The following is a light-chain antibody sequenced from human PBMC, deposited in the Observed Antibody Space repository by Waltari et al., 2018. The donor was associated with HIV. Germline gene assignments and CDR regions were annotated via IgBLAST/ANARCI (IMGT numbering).Light chain of an antibody. CDR3: CSFARSSTWV. J-gene: IGLJ3*02. V-gene: IGLV2-23*02. Sequence: QSALTQPASVSGSPGQSITISSTGTSSTIGSYNLVSWYQQHPGKAPKLMVYEVNRRPSGISNRFSGSKSGNTASLTISGLQAEDEADYYCCSFARSSTWVFGGGTKLSVL. CDR1: SSTIGSYNL. CDR2: EVN.